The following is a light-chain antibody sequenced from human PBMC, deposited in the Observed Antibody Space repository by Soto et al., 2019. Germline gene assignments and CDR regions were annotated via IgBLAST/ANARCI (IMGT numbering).Light chain of an antibody. J-gene: IGKJ5*01. CDR1: ETIRNNY. CDR2: GAS. V-gene: IGKV3-20*01. Sequence: QSPGTLSLSPGEGATLSCRASETIRNNYLAWYQQKPGQAPRLLIYGASVRATGVPDRFSGSGSGTDFTVTISRMEPEDFAVYYCQQYTSSLNTVGQGTRLEIK. CDR3: QQYTSSLNT.